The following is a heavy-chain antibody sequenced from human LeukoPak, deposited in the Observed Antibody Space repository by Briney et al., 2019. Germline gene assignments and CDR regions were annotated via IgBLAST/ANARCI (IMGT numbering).Heavy chain of an antibody. J-gene: IGHJ4*02. CDR1: GFTVSSNY. Sequence: GGSLRLSCAASGFTVSSNYMSWVRQAPGKGLEWVSVIYSGGSTYYADSAKGRFTISRDNSKNTLYLQMNSLRAEDTAVYYCARWRSSSCAFVYWGQGTLVTVSS. CDR2: IYSGGST. D-gene: IGHD6-13*01. CDR3: ARWRSSSCAFVY. V-gene: IGHV3-53*01.